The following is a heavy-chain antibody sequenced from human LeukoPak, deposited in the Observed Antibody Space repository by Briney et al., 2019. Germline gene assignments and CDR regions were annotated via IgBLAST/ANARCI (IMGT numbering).Heavy chain of an antibody. Sequence: GGSLRLSCAASGFTFRSDWMSWVRQSPEKGLEWAANINPDGSGTYYVDSVKGRFIISRDNTKNSLYLQMNSLRAEDTAVYYCARAPGDGGFVVVRGYYYYYGMDVWGQGTTVTVSS. CDR2: INPDGSGT. D-gene: IGHD2-2*01. V-gene: IGHV3-7*01. J-gene: IGHJ6*02. CDR1: GFTFRSDW. CDR3: ARAPGDGGFVVVRGYYYYYGMDV.